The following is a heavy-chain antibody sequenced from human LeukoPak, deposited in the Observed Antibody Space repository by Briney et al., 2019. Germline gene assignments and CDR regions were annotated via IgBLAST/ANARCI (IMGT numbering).Heavy chain of an antibody. CDR2: MNPNSGNT. CDR3: ARVGIVVVPAAPGPFYYYYYMDV. Sequence: GASVKVSCKASGYTSASYDINWVRQATGQGLEWMGWMNPNSGNTGYAQKFQDRVTITRNTSISTAYMELSSLRSEDTAVYYCARVGIVVVPAAPGPFYYYYYMDVWGKGTTVTVSS. D-gene: IGHD2-2*03. CDR1: GYTSASYD. V-gene: IGHV1-8*03. J-gene: IGHJ6*03.